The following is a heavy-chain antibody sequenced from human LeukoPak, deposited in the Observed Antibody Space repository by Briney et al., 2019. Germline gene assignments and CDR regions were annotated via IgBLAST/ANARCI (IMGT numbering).Heavy chain of an antibody. CDR1: GYTFIDYY. CDR3: ARESSGSYAY. Sequence: SVKVSCEASGYTFIDYYMHWVRQAPGQGLEWMGWINPIFGTANYAQKFQGRVTITADESTSTAYMELSSLRSEDTAVYYCARESSGSYAYWGQGTLVTVSS. J-gene: IGHJ4*02. D-gene: IGHD1-26*01. CDR2: INPIFGTA. V-gene: IGHV1-69*13.